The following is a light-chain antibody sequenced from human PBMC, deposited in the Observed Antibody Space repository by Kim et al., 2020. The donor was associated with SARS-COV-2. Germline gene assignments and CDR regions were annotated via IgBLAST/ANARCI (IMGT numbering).Light chain of an antibody. V-gene: IGKV1-16*02. J-gene: IGKJ4*01. Sequence: SASVGDRVTITCRASQDIRSYLAWFQQKPGEAPRSLIYATSSVQSGVPSKFSGSGSGTDFTLTISSLQPEDCATYYCQQYIDYPLTFGGGTKLEI. CDR1: QDIRSY. CDR3: QQYIDYPLT. CDR2: ATS.